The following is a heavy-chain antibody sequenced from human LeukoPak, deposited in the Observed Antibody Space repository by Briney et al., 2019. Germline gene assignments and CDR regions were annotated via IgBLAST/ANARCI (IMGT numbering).Heavy chain of an antibody. CDR1: GFTFSSYA. V-gene: IGHV3-30-3*01. J-gene: IGHJ4*02. Sequence: GGSLGLSCAASGFTFSSYAMHWVRQAPGKGLEWVAVISYDGSNKYYADSVKGRFTISRDNSKNTLYLQMNSLRAEDTAVYYCASLGFDYWGQGTLVTVSS. CDR2: ISYDGSNK. CDR3: ASLGFDY.